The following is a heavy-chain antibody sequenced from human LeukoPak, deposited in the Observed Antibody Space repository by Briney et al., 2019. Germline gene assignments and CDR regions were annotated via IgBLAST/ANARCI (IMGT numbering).Heavy chain of an antibody. CDR3: AREASLLWFGELGYYYYGMDV. CDR1: GYTFTSYG. Sequence: ASVKVSCKASGYTFTSYGISWVRQAPGQGLEWMGWISAYNGNTNYAQKLQGRVTMTTDTSTSTAYMELRSLRSDDTAVYYCAREASLLWFGELGYYYYGMDVWGQGTTVTVSS. V-gene: IGHV1-18*01. J-gene: IGHJ6*02. CDR2: ISAYNGNT. D-gene: IGHD3-10*01.